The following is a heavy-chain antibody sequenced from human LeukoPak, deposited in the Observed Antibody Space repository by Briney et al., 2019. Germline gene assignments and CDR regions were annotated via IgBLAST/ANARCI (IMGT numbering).Heavy chain of an antibody. CDR3: VRDFRSADY. CDR2: ICPDGTVT. V-gene: IGHV3-74*01. Sequence: PGGSLRLSCTASEFTFSSYCMHWVRQAPGKGPMWVSRICPDGTVTNYADSVKARFIISRDNARNTVYLQMNSLRVEDTAVYYCVRDFRSADYWGQGTWSPSPQ. J-gene: IGHJ4*02. CDR1: EFTFSSYC.